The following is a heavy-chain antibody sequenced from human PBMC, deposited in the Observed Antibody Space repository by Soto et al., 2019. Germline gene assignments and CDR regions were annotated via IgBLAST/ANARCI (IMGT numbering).Heavy chain of an antibody. J-gene: IGHJ3*02. D-gene: IGHD3-3*01. CDR2: IVVGSGNT. Sequence: SVKVSCKASGFTFTSSAVQWVRQARAQRLEWIGWIVVGSGNTNYAQKFQERVTITRDMSTSTAYMELSSLRSEDTAVYYCAAASGEITIFGVVNIWGQGTMVTVSS. CDR1: GFTFTSSA. CDR3: AAASGEITIFGVVNI. V-gene: IGHV1-58*01.